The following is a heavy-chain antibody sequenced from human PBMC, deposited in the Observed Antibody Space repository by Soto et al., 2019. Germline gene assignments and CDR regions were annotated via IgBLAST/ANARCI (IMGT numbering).Heavy chain of an antibody. Sequence: GESLKISCKGSGYSFTSYWIGWVREMPGKGLEWMGIIYSGDSDTRYSPSFQGQVTISADKSISTAYLQWSSLKASDTAMYYCARSETYGDRYYYGMDVWGQGTTVTVSS. D-gene: IGHD4-17*01. CDR1: GYSFTSYW. V-gene: IGHV5-51*01. J-gene: IGHJ6*02. CDR3: ARSETYGDRYYYGMDV. CDR2: IYSGDSDT.